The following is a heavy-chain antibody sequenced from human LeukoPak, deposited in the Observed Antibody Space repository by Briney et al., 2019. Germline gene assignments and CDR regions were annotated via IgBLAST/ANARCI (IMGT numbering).Heavy chain of an antibody. Sequence: GGSLSLSCEASGFSFSTYNMNWVRQAPGKGLEWISSITSDSRYRYYADSVKGRFTISRDNAKNSLYLQINSLRAEDTAVYYWAELGITMIGGVWGKGTTVTIAS. CDR2: ITSDSRYR. J-gene: IGHJ6*04. CDR3: AELGITMIGGV. CDR1: GFSFSTYN. D-gene: IGHD3-10*02. V-gene: IGHV3-21*01.